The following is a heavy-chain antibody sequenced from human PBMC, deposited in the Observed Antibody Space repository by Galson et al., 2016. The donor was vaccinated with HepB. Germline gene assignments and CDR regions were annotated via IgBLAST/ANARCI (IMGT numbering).Heavy chain of an antibody. V-gene: IGHV3-30-3*01. CDR2: ISRDGNNK. J-gene: IGHJ6*03. D-gene: IGHD3-16*01. Sequence: SLRLSCAASGFTLSSYPMQWVRQAPGKGLEWVAGISRDGNNKYYRDSVKGRFTISRDNSKNTLYLQMNSLRAEDTALYYCARTYYDDIWGSNCYFYMDVWGKGTTVTVSS. CDR3: ARTYYDDIWGSNCYFYMDV. CDR1: GFTLSSYP.